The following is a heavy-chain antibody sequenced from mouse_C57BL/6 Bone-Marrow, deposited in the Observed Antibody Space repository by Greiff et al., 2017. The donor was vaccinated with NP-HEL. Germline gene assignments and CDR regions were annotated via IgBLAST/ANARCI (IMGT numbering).Heavy chain of an antibody. CDR3: ARIYYSPMDY. CDR2: IYPGDGDT. V-gene: IGHV1-82*01. D-gene: IGHD2-12*01. J-gene: IGHJ4*01. CDR1: GYAFSSSW. Sequence: LVESGPELVKPGASVKISCKASGYAFSSSWMNWVKQRPGKGLEWIGRIYPGDGDTNYNGKFKGKATLTADKSSSTAYMQLSSLTSEDSAVYFCARIYYSPMDYWGQGTSVTVSS.